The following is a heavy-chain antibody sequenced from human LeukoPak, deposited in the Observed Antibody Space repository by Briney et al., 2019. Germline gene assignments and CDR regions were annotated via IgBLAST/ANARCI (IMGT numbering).Heavy chain of an antibody. CDR3: ARHVTSPYYDFWSGYPPLDY. Sequence: SETLSLTCTVSGGSISSYYWSWIRQPPGKGLEWIGYIYYSGGTYYNPSLKSRVTISVDTSKNQFSLKLSSVTAADTAVYYCARHVTSPYYDFWSGYPPLDYWGQGTLVTVSS. CDR2: IYYSGGT. CDR1: GGSISSYY. J-gene: IGHJ4*02. V-gene: IGHV4-59*08. D-gene: IGHD3-3*01.